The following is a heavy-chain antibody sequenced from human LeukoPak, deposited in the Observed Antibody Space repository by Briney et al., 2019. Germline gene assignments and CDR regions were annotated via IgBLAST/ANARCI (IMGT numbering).Heavy chain of an antibody. Sequence: PGGSLRLSCAASGFTFSSYAMSWVRQAPGKGLEWVSLISWDGGSTYYADSVKGRFTISRDNSKNSLYLQMNSLRAEDTALYYCAKDGGASLYYYGSGHYYMDVWGKGTTVTVSS. J-gene: IGHJ6*03. D-gene: IGHD3-10*01. CDR1: GFTFSSYA. V-gene: IGHV3-43D*03. CDR2: ISWDGGST. CDR3: AKDGGASLYYYGSGHYYMDV.